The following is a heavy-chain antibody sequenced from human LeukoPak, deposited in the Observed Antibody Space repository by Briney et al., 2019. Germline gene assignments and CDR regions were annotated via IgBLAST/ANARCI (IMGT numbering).Heavy chain of an antibody. D-gene: IGHD3-10*01. V-gene: IGHV3-23*01. J-gene: IGHJ4*02. Sequence: GGSLRLSCAASGFTFSNYALSWVRQAPGKGLEWVSGISVSGGTTYYADFVKGRFSISGDNSKSTLYLQMNSLRVEDTAVYYCARGNYYGQDYWGQGTLVTVSS. CDR2: ISVSGGTT. CDR3: ARGNYYGQDY. CDR1: GFTFSNYA.